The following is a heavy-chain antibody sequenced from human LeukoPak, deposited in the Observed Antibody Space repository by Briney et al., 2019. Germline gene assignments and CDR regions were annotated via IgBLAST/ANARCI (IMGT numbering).Heavy chain of an antibody. D-gene: IGHD2/OR15-2a*01. J-gene: IGHJ2*01. Sequence: PSETLFLTCTVSGGSITTSSYYWGSIRQPPGKGLEWIGIIYYSGSTYYNPSLKGRVTISVDTSKNQFSLKLSSVTAADTAVYYCARAFRARYFDLWGRGTLVTVSS. CDR1: GGSITTSSYY. V-gene: IGHV4-39*01. CDR3: ARAFRARYFDL. CDR2: IYYSGST.